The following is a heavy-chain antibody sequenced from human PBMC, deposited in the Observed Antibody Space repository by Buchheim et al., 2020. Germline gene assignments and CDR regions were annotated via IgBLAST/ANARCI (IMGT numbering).Heavy chain of an antibody. V-gene: IGHV3-11*05. J-gene: IGHJ6*03. Sequence: QVQLVESGGGLVKPGGSLRLSCAASGFTFSDYYMSWIRQAPGKGLEWVSYISSSSCYTNYADSVQGRFTISRDKAKNSLYLQMNSLRAEDTAVYYCAKTARPGSYYYMDVWGKGTT. D-gene: IGHD6-6*01. CDR3: AKTARPGSYYYMDV. CDR2: ISSSSCYT. CDR1: GFTFSDYY.